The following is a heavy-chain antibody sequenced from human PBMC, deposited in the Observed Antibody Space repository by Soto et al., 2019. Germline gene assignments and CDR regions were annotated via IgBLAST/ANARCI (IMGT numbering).Heavy chain of an antibody. CDR3: AKDRGGGAVVPDY. CDR1: GFSFTTYG. Sequence: QVQLVESGGGVVQPGRSLRLSCAASGFSFTTYGMHWVRQAPGEGLEWVAVIWYDGSNKYYADSVKGRFTISRDTSKKTLYRQMNTLGAEDTAVYYWAKDRGGGAVVPDYWGQGTLVTVSS. D-gene: IGHD2-21*01. V-gene: IGHV3-33*06. J-gene: IGHJ4*02. CDR2: IWYDGSNK.